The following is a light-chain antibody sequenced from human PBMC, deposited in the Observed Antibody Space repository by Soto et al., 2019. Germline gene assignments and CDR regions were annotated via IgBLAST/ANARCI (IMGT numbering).Light chain of an antibody. CDR3: QQSYTAPLT. Sequence: DIQMTQSPSSLSASVGDSVTITCRASQTISSFLNWYQQKPGKAPKLLIYAASSLQSGVPSRFSGSGSGTDFTLTISSLQPEDFATYYCQQSYTAPLTFGGGTKVEIQ. V-gene: IGKV1-39*01. J-gene: IGKJ4*01. CDR2: AAS. CDR1: QTISSF.